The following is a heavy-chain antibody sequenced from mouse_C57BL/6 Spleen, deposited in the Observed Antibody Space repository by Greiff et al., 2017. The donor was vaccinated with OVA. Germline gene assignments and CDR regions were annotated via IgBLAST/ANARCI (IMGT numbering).Heavy chain of an antibody. CDR1: GFTFSSYT. V-gene: IGHV5-9*01. CDR3: AKIYYGNYVYAMDY. Sequence: EVQLVESGGGLVKPGGSLKLSCAASGFTFSSYTMSWVRQTPEKRLEWVATISGGGGNTYYPDSVKGRFTISRDNAKNTLYLQMSSLRSEDTALYYCAKIYYGNYVYAMDYWGQGTSVTVSS. D-gene: IGHD2-1*01. J-gene: IGHJ4*01. CDR2: ISGGGGNT.